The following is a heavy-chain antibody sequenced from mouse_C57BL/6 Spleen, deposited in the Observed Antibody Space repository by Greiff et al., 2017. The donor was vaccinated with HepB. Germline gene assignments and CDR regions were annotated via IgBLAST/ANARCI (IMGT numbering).Heavy chain of an antibody. J-gene: IGHJ4*01. V-gene: IGHV6-3*01. CDR1: GFTFSNYW. CDR2: IRLKSDNYAT. CDR3: TEVDY. Sequence: EVQLQQSGGGLVQPGGSMKLSCVASGFTFSNYWMNWVRQSPEKGLEWVAQIRLKSDNYATHYAESVKGRFTISRDDSKSSVYLQMNNLRAEDTGIYYCTEVDYWGQGTSVTVSS.